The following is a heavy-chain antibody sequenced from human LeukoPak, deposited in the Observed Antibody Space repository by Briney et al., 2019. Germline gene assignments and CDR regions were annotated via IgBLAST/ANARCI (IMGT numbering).Heavy chain of an antibody. CDR1: GGSISSYY. V-gene: IGHV4-59*01. J-gene: IGHJ3*02. CDR2: IYYTGST. Sequence: SETLSLTCTVSGGSISSYYWIWIRQPPGKGLEWIGYIYYTGSTDYNASLKSRVTISIDTSKNQFSLKLNSVTAADTAVYYCALDSSGWSDDSFDIWGQGTMVTVSS. D-gene: IGHD6-13*01. CDR3: ALDSSGWSDDSFDI.